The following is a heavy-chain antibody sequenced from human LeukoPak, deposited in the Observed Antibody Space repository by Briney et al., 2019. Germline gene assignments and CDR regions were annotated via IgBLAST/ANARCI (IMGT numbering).Heavy chain of an antibody. J-gene: IGHJ4*02. CDR2: INHSGST. D-gene: IGHD6-6*01. CDR1: GGSFSGYY. V-gene: IGHV4-34*01. Sequence: SETLSLTCAVYGGSFSGYYWSWIRQPPGKGLEWIGEINHSGSTNYNPSLKSRVTISVDTSKNQFSLKLSSVTAADTAVYYCANTRGGSSSSFFDYWGQGTLVTVSS. CDR3: ANTRGGSSSSFFDY.